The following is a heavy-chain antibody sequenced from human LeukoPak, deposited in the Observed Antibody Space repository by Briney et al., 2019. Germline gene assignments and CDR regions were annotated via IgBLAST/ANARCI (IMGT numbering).Heavy chain of an antibody. CDR2: ISSSSSTI. CDR1: GFTFSSYS. D-gene: IGHD1-26*01. CDR3: ARRRDSGSLQHFDY. Sequence: GGSLRLSCAASGFTFSSYSMNWVRQAPGKGLEWVSYISSSSSTIYYADSVKGRFTISRDNAKNSLYLQMNSLRAEDTAVYYCARRRDSGSLQHFDYWGQGTLVTVSS. V-gene: IGHV3-48*01. J-gene: IGHJ4*02.